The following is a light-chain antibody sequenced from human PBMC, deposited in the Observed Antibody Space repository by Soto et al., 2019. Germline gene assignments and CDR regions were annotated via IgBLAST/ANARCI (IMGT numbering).Light chain of an antibody. CDR1: QGVTTC. J-gene: IGKJ5*01. Sequence: EIVVTQCPDTLSVTPGERVTLSYRAGQGVTTCFAWYQQKSGQSPRLLIYDVSIRATGVPARFSGTGSETDFTLTISGLQSEDSAVYFCQQYNNWPFSFGQGTRLEI. CDR2: DVS. CDR3: QQYNNWPFS. V-gene: IGKV3-15*01.